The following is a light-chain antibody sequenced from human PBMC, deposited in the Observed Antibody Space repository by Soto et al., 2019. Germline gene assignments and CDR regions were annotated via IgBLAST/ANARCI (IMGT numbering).Light chain of an antibody. J-gene: IGLJ1*01. CDR2: EVS. CDR3: FSYTSSGTYA. V-gene: IGLV2-14*01. CDR1: SSDVGNYKY. Sequence: QSLLTQPASVSGSPGQSITISCTGTSSDVGNYKYVSWYQQHPGKAPKLMIYEVSNRPSGVSNRFSGSKSGNTASLTISGLQAEDETDYSCFSYTSSGTYAVGKGTKVTDL.